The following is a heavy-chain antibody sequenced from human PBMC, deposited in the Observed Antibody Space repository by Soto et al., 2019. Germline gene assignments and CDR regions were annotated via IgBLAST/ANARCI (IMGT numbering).Heavy chain of an antibody. CDR2: INAHSGGT. CDR3: AKDLRRQPANWLAP. CDR1: GFSFTGYY. Sequence: GAPAELSCKASGFSFTGYYIYWLRQAPGQGLEWMGWINAHSGGTEYAQKFQGRVTLTRDTSIATAYLTLTSLTSDDTALYYCAKDLRRQPANWLAPGGQGP. D-gene: IGHD2-8*01. V-gene: IGHV1-2*02. J-gene: IGHJ5*02.